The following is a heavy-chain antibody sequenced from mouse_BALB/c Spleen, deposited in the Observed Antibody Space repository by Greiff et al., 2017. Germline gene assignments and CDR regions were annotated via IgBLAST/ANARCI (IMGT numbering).Heavy chain of an antibody. CDR2: IWAGGST. J-gene: IGHJ4*01. CDR3: AREGQLRGYYAMDY. Sequence: VKLVESGPGLVAPSQSLSITCTVSGFSLTSYGVHWVRQPPGKGLEWLGVIWAGGSTNYNSALMSRLSISKDNSKSQVFLKMNSLQTDDTAMYYCAREGQLRGYYAMDYWGQGTSVTVSS. CDR1: GFSLTSYG. V-gene: IGHV2-9*02. D-gene: IGHD2-12*01.